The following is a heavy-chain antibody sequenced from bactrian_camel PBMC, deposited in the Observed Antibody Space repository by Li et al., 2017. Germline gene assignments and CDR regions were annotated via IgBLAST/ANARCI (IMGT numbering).Heavy chain of an antibody. D-gene: IGHD1*01. Sequence: QVQLVESGGGLVQPGGSLRLSCAASGFTFSTYCMGWLRLNPGDDREGIASIHSDGSVDYVRSVKGRFTISKDNSKNILYVQMNSLKPDDTAMYYCAADWRFWEWCTLVRNEYNVWGQGTQVTVS. CDR1: GFTFSTYC. J-gene: IGHJ4*01. V-gene: IGHV3S9*01. CDR2: IHSDGSV. CDR3: AADWRFWEWCTLVRNEYNV.